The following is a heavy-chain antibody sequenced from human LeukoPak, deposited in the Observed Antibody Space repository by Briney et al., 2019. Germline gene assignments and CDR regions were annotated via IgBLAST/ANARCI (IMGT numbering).Heavy chain of an antibody. CDR3: ARSLPNGAFDI. CDR1: GGSISSYY. V-gene: IGHV4-59*01. Sequence: SETLSLTCTVSGGSISSYYWSWIRQPPGKGLEWIGYIYYSGSTNYNPSLKSRVTISVDTSKNQFSLKLSSVTAADTAVYYCARSLPNGAFDIWGQGTMVTVSS. CDR2: IYYSGST. J-gene: IGHJ3*02. D-gene: IGHD5/OR15-5a*01.